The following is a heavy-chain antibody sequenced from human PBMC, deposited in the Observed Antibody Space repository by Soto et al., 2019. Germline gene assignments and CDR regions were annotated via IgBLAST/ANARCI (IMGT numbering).Heavy chain of an antibody. CDR3: ARLYCSSSTCDSWFDP. CDR2: TYYRSKWYN. D-gene: IGHD2-2*01. Sequence: SQTLSLTCAISGDSVSSNGAAWNWIRQSPSRGLEWLGRTYYRSKWYNDYAVSVKSRITINPDTSKNQFSLQLNSVTPEDTAVYYCARLYCSSSTCDSWFDPWGQGTLVTVSS. J-gene: IGHJ5*02. CDR1: GDSVSSNGAA. V-gene: IGHV6-1*01.